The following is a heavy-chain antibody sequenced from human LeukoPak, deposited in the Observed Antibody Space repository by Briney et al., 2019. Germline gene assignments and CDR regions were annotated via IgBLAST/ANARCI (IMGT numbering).Heavy chain of an antibody. J-gene: IGHJ4*02. D-gene: IGHD3-22*01. CDR3: AKDGVVVIILDY. Sequence: GGSLRLSCAASGFTFSTYTMSWVRQAPGKGLEWVSAISGSGGSTYYADSVKGRFTISRDNSKNTLYLQMNSLRAEDTAVYYCAKDGVVVIILDYWGQGTLVTVSS. V-gene: IGHV3-23*01. CDR2: ISGSGGST. CDR1: GFTFSTYT.